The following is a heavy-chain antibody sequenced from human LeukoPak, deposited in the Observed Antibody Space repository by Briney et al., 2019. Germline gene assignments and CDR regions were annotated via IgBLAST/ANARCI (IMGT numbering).Heavy chain of an antibody. D-gene: IGHD4-17*01. CDR2: IYHSGST. CDR1: GGSISSGGYS. CDR3: ARAPYGDQAFDY. V-gene: IGHV4-30-2*01. Sequence: SETLSLTCTVSGGSISSGGYSWSWIRQPPGKGLEWIGYIYHSGSTYYNPSLKSRVTISVDRSKNQFSLKLSSVTAADTAVYYRARAPYGDQAFDYWGQGTLVTVSS. J-gene: IGHJ4*02.